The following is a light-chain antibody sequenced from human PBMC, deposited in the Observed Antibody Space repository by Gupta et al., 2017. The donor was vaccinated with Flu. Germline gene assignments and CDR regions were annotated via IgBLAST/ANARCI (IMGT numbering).Light chain of an antibody. CDR3: MQGTHWPFT. Sequence: VVMTQSPLSLPVTLGQQASISCTSSQSLAHSDGNTYLNWFPQRPGQSPRRLIYEVSNRDSGVPDRFSGSGSGTDFTLKISRVEAEDIGVYFCMQGTHWPFTFGPGTKVEIK. CDR2: EVS. V-gene: IGKV2-30*02. CDR1: QSLAHSDGNTY. J-gene: IGKJ3*01.